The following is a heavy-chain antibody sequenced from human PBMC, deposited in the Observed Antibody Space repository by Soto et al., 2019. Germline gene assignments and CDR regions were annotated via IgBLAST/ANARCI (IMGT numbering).Heavy chain of an antibody. V-gene: IGHV6-1*01. CDR3: AKDERVTVDY. J-gene: IGHJ4*02. Sequence: PSQTLSLTCVISGDSVSIYSGAWNWIRQSPSRGLEWLGRTYYRSKWYYDYAESVKSRIIISVDTSKNQFSLQLNSVTPEDTAVYYCAKDERVTVDYWGQGTLVTVSS. D-gene: IGHD4-4*01. CDR1: GDSVSIYSGA. CDR2: TYYRSKWYY.